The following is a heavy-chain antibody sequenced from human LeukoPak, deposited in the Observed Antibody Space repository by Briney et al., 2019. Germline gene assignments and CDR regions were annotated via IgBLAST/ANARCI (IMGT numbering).Heavy chain of an antibody. CDR2: IRGSGGST. V-gene: IGHV3-23*01. CDR1: GFTFSSYA. Sequence: GGSLRLSCAASGFTFSSYAMSWVRQAPGKGLEWVSAIRGSGGSTYYTDCVKGRFTICRDNSKNTLYLQMNSLRAEDTAVYYCAKEGRISMTAVVYVDYWRQGTLVTVSS. J-gene: IGHJ4*02. CDR3: AKEGRISMTAVVYVDY. D-gene: IGHD3-22*01.